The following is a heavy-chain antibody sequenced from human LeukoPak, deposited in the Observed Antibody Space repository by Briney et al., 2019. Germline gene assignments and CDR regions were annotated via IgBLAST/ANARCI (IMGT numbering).Heavy chain of an antibody. J-gene: IGHJ6*02. D-gene: IGHD6-19*01. Sequence: SQTLSLTCAISGDSVSSNSAAWNWIRQSPSRGLMWLGRTYYRSKWYNDYAVSVKSRITINPDTSKNQFSLQLNSVTPEDTAVYYCARVGYSSVWTPFAMDVWGQGTTVTVSS. CDR2: TYYRSKWYN. V-gene: IGHV6-1*01. CDR1: GDSVSSNSAA. CDR3: ARVGYSSVWTPFAMDV.